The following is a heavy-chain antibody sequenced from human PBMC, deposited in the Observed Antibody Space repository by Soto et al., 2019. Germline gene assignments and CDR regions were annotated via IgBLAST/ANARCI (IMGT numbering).Heavy chain of an antibody. Sequence: EEQLVESGGGLVQPGRSLRLSCAASGFTFVDYAMHWVRQAPGKGLEWVSGINGNSGSIGYADSVKGRFTISRDNAKTSLYLQMNSLRAEDTALYYCAKDRGSGSYAANYYYYGMDVWGQGTTVTVSS. V-gene: IGHV3-9*01. CDR2: INGNSGSI. CDR3: AKDRGSGSYAANYYYYGMDV. CDR1: GFTFVDYA. J-gene: IGHJ6*02. D-gene: IGHD3-10*01.